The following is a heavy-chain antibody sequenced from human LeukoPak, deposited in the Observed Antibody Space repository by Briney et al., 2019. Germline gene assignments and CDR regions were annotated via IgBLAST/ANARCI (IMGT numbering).Heavy chain of an antibody. CDR1: GFSLSTSGVG. D-gene: IGHD3-22*01. CDR3: ARQHDSLDY. Sequence: ESGPTLVNPTQTLTLTCTFSGFSLSTSGVGVGWVRQPPGKALEWLARIDWDDDKYYSTSLKTRLTISKDTSKNQVVLTMTNMDPVDTATYYCARQHDSLDYWGQGTLGTVSS. J-gene: IGHJ4*02. CDR2: IDWDDDK. V-gene: IGHV2-70*11.